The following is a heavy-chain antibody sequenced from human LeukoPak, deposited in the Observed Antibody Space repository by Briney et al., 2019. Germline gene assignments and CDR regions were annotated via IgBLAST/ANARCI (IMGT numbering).Heavy chain of an antibody. CDR3: AKGEWLSLPLDFQH. V-gene: IGHV3-74*01. D-gene: IGHD3-3*01. CDR2: INSDGSST. J-gene: IGHJ1*01. CDR1: GFTFSSYW. Sequence: GGSLRLSCAASGFTFSSYWMHWVRQAPGKGLVWVSRINSDGSSTSYADSVKGRFTISRDNAKNTLYLQMNSLRAEDTAVYYCAKGEWLSLPLDFQHWGQGTLVTVSS.